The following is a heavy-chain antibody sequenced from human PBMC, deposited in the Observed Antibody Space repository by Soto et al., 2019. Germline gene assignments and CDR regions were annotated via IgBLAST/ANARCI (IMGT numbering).Heavy chain of an antibody. D-gene: IGHD3-16*01. Sequence: GGSLRLSWAASGFTFDDYAMHWVRLAPGKGLEWASGTSWNSGSIGYADSVKGRLTISRDNAKNSLSLEMNSLRDEDTALYYCAKEKGFGAGRKGMDVWGQGATVTVAS. CDR2: TSWNSGSI. J-gene: IGHJ6*02. CDR3: AKEKGFGAGRKGMDV. V-gene: IGHV3-9*01. CDR1: GFTFDDYA.